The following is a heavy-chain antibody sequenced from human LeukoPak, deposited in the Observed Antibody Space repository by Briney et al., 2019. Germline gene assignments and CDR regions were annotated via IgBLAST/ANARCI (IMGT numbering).Heavy chain of an antibody. Sequence: GGSLRLSCAASGFTVSSNYMSWVRQAPGKGLEWVSVIYSGGSTYYADSVKGRFTISRDNAKNSLYLQMNSLRAEDTALYYCVRNNAMDVWGQGTTVIVSS. CDR3: VRNNAMDV. J-gene: IGHJ6*02. V-gene: IGHV3-53*01. CDR2: IYSGGST. D-gene: IGHD2-8*01. CDR1: GFTVSSNY.